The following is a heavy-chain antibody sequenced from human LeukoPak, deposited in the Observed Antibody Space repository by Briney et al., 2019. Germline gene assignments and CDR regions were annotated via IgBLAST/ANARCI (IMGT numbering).Heavy chain of an antibody. D-gene: IGHD3-22*01. CDR3: AKPVVIQY. J-gene: IGHJ4*01. CDR2: ISYDGSNK. V-gene: IGHV3-30*18. CDR1: GFTFSSYG. Sequence: GGSLRLSCAASGFTFSSYGMHWVRQAPGKGLEWVAVISYDGSNKYYADSVKGRFTISRDNSKNTLYLQMNSLRAEDTAVYYCAKPVVIQYWGQEPWSPSPQ.